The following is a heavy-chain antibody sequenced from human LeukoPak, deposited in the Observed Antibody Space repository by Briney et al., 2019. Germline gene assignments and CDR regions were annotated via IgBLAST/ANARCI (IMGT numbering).Heavy chain of an antibody. Sequence: PGGSLRLSCAASGFTFSSYAMHWVRQAPGKGLEWVAVISYDGSNKYYADSVKGRFTISRDNSKNTLYLQMSSLRAEDTAVYYCARDPRVRPGYSYGYYMDVWGKGTAVTVSS. J-gene: IGHJ6*03. D-gene: IGHD5-18*01. V-gene: IGHV3-30*15. CDR3: ARDPRVRPGYSYGYYMDV. CDR2: ISYDGSNK. CDR1: GFTFSSYA.